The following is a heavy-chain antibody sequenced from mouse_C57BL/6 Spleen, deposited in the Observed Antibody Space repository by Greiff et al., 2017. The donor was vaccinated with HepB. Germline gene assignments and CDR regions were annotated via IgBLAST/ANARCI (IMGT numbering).Heavy chain of an antibody. CDR1: GFTFSSYA. J-gene: IGHJ4*01. CDR2: ISSGGDYI. CDR3: TRDRGSDGYYYAMDY. Sequence: DVMLVESGEGLVKPGGSLKLSCAASGFTFSSYAMSWVRQTPEKRLEWVAYISSGGDYIYYADTVKGRFTISRDNARNTLYLQMSSLKSEDTAMYYCTRDRGSDGYYYAMDYWGQGTSVTVSS. D-gene: IGHD2-3*01. V-gene: IGHV5-9-1*02.